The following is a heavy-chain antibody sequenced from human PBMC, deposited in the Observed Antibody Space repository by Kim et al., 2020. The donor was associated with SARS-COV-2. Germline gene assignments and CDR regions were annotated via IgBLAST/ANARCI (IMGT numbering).Heavy chain of an antibody. CDR2: INHSGST. V-gene: IGHV4-34*01. Sequence: SETLSLTCAVYGGSFSGYYWSWIRQPPGKGLEWIGEINHSGSTNYNPSLKSRVTISVDTSKNQFSLKLSSVTAADTAVYYCARGYDSSGYYWGYWGQGTLVTVSS. CDR3: ARGYDSSGYYWGY. D-gene: IGHD3-22*01. CDR1: GGSFSGYY. J-gene: IGHJ4*02.